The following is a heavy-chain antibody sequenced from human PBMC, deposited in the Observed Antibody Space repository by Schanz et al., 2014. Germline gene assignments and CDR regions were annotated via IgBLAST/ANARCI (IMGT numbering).Heavy chain of an antibody. Sequence: QVQLQESGPGLVKPSETLSLTCAVSGGSISMGYYSWSWIRQPPGKGPEWIGYIYYSGRTTSYNPSLKSRLTISVDTSKNQFSRKLSSVTAADTAVYYCATGFGEFLGYWGQGTLVTVSS. J-gene: IGHJ4*02. CDR2: IYYSGRTT. V-gene: IGHV4-30-4*07. CDR3: ATGFGEFLGY. CDR1: GGSISMGYYS. D-gene: IGHD3-10*01.